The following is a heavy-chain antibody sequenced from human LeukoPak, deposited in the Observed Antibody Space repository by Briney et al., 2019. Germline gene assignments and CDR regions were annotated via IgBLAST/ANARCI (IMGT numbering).Heavy chain of an antibody. CDR3: ARALLYYDFWSGADFDY. V-gene: IGHV4-30-4*01. CDR1: GGSISSGDYY. J-gene: IGHJ4*02. D-gene: IGHD3-3*01. CDR2: IYYSWST. Sequence: SQTLSLTCTVSGGSISSGDYYWSWIRQPPGKGLEWIGYIYYSWSTYYNPSLKSRVTISVDTSKNQFSLKLSSVTAADTAVYYCARALLYYDFWSGADFDYWGQGTLVTVSS.